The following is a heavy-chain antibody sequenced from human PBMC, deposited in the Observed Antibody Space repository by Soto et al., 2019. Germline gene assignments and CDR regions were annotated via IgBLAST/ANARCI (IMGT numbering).Heavy chain of an antibody. Sequence: QVQLQQWGAGLLKPSETLSLTCAVYGGSFSGYQWSWIRQTPGKGLEWIGEINDSGNINYNPSLKSRVTILLDTPKKQISLKLSSVTAADWAVYYCARDVILWFGELSRRRGYHYYMDVWGKGTTVTVSS. CDR3: ARDVILWFGELSRRRGYHYYMDV. J-gene: IGHJ6*03. V-gene: IGHV4-34*01. D-gene: IGHD3-10*01. CDR2: INDSGNI. CDR1: GGSFSGYQ.